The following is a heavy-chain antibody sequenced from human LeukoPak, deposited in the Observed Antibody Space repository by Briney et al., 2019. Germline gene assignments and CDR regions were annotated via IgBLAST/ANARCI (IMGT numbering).Heavy chain of an antibody. J-gene: IGHJ4*02. V-gene: IGHV5-51*01. D-gene: IGHD3-3*01. Sequence: GESLKISCKGSGYSFTSYWIGWVRQMPGKGLEWMGIIHPGDSDTRYSPSFQGQVTISADKSISTAYLQWSSLKASDTAMYYCARRVYYDFWSGSHGPYFDYWGQGTLVTVSS. CDR3: ARRVYYDFWSGSHGPYFDY. CDR1: GYSFTSYW. CDR2: IHPGDSDT.